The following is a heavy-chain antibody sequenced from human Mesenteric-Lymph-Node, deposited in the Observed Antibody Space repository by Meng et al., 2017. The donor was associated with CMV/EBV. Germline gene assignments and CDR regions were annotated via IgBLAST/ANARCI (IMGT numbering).Heavy chain of an antibody. J-gene: IGHJ4*02. V-gene: IGHV7-4-1*02. D-gene: IGHD6-13*01. CDR2: INTNNGNP. Sequence: ASGSTCTSYARNWVRHAPGQGLEWMGWINTNNGNPTYAQGFTGRFVFSLDTSVSTAYLQISSLKADDTAVYYCAREVPSSSWATFDYWGQGTLVTVSS. CDR1: GSTCTSYA. CDR3: AREVPSSSWATFDY.